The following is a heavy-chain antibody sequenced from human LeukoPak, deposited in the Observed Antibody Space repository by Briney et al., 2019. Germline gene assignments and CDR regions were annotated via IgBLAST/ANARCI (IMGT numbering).Heavy chain of an antibody. CDR3: ARPITRTDIDIDY. D-gene: IGHD2-15*01. V-gene: IGHV1-2*02. CDR2: INPNSGGT. J-gene: IGHJ4*02. CDR1: GYTFTGYY. Sequence: ASVKVSCKASGYTFTGYYMHWVRQAPGQGLEWMGWINPNSGGTNYAQKFQGRVTMTRDTSISTAYMELSRLRSDDTAVYYCARPITRTDIDIDYWGQGTLVTVSS.